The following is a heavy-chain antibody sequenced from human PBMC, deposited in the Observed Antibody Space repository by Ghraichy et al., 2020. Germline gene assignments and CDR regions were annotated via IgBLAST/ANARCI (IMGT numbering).Heavy chain of an antibody. V-gene: IGHV3-30*18. CDR2: ISYDGSNK. D-gene: IGHD2-21*02. CDR1: GFTFSTYG. CDR3: AKVGDCGGDCYSEHFQN. J-gene: IGHJ1*01. Sequence: LSLTCAASGFTFSTYGMHWVRQAPGKGLEWVAAISYDGSNKYYGDSVKGRFTISRDNSKNTLYLQMNSLRAEDTAVYYCAKVGDCGGDCYSEHFQNWGQGTLVTVSS.